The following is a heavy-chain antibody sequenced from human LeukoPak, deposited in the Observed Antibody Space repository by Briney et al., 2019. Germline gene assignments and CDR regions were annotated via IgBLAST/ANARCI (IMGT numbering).Heavy chain of an antibody. CDR1: GYTFTSYG. D-gene: IGHD6-13*01. CDR3: ARDRDSSSDTDFQH. Sequence: ASVKVSCKASGYTFTSYGISWVRQAPGQGLEWMGWISAYNGNTNYAQKLQGRVTMTTDTSTSTAYMELRSQRSDDTAVYYCARDRDSSSDTDFQHWGQGTLVTVSS. J-gene: IGHJ1*01. V-gene: IGHV1-18*01. CDR2: ISAYNGNT.